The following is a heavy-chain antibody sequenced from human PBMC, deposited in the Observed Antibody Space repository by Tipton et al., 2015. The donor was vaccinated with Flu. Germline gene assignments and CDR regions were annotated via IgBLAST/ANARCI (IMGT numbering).Heavy chain of an antibody. J-gene: IGHJ1*01. D-gene: IGHD2/OR15-2a*01. CDR3: ARVSPLLTYKGPAYFQH. CDR2: IYYDGST. V-gene: IGHV4-39*07. CDR1: GGSISSYY. Sequence: TLSLTCTVSGGSISSYYWGWIRQPPGKGLEWIGSIYYDGSTYYNASLESRVAISVDTSKNKFSLKLNSVTAADTAVYYCARVSPLLTYKGPAYFQHWGQGTLVTVPS.